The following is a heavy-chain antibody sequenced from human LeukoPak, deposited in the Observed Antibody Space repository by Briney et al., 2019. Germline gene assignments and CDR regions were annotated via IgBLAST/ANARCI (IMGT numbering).Heavy chain of an antibody. CDR2: IYYSGST. V-gene: IGHV4-59*01. D-gene: IGHD3-22*01. J-gene: IGHJ3*02. Sequence: SETLSLTCTVSSGAISSYYWSWIRQPPGKGLEWIGYIYYSGSTNYNPSLKSRVTISVDTSKNQFSLKLSSVTAADTAVYYCARGKTYYDISKDAFDIWGQGTMVTVSS. CDR3: ARGKTYYDISKDAFDI. CDR1: SGAISSYY.